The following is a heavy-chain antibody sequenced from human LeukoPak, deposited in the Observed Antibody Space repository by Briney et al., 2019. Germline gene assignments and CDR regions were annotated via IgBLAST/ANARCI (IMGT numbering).Heavy chain of an antibody. Sequence: SETLSLTCAVYGGSFRGYYWSWLRQPPGKGREWIGEINHSGSTNYNPPLKSRVTLSVDTSQTQFSLKQSSVPAADTAVYYCASHCSGGSCLSDYWGQGTLVTVSS. J-gene: IGHJ4*02. CDR2: INHSGST. CDR3: ASHCSGGSCLSDY. V-gene: IGHV4-34*01. CDR1: GGSFRGYY. D-gene: IGHD2-15*01.